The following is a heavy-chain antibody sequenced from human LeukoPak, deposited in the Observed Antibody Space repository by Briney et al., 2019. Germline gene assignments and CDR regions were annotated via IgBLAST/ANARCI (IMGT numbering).Heavy chain of an antibody. J-gene: IGHJ4*02. CDR1: GYTFTGYY. V-gene: IGHV1-2*02. D-gene: IGHD6-19*01. CDR3: AKEGSSGWVPNY. Sequence: ASVKVSCKASGYTFTGYYMHWVRQAPGQGLEWMGWINPNSGGTNYAQKFQGRVTMTRDTSISTVYMELSRLRSDDTAVYYCAKEGSSGWVPNYWGQGTLVTVSS. CDR2: INPNSGGT.